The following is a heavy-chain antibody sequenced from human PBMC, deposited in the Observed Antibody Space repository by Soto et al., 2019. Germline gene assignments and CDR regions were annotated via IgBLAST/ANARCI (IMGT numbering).Heavy chain of an antibody. CDR1: GFTFSSYG. V-gene: IGHV3-33*01. CDR3: ARGAQRVIAAAGTVDY. Sequence: SGGSLRLSCAASGFTFSSYGMHWVRQAPGKGLEWVAVIWYDGSNKYYADSVKGRFTISRDNSKNTLYLQMNSLRAEDTAVYYCARGAQRVIAAAGTVDYWGQGTLVTVSS. CDR2: IWYDGSNK. D-gene: IGHD6-13*01. J-gene: IGHJ4*02.